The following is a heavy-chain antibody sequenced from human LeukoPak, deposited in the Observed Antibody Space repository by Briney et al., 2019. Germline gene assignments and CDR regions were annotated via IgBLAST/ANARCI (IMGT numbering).Heavy chain of an antibody. V-gene: IGHV4-38-2*01. CDR2: IYHSGST. J-gene: IGHJ4*02. D-gene: IGHD1-7*01. CDR1: GFTFSSYA. Sequence: GSLRLSCAASGFTFSSYAMSWVRQAPGKGLEWIGSIYHSGSTYYNPSLKSRVTISVDTSKNQFSLKLSSVTAADTAVYYCARVALELRGGAFDYWGQGTLVTVSS. CDR3: ARVALELRGGAFDY.